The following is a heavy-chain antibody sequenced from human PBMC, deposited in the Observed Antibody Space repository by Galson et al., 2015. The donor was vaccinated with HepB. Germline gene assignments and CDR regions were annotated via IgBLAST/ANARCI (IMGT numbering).Heavy chain of an antibody. J-gene: IGHJ4*02. CDR1: GFTFSSYA. CDR2: ISYDESNK. Sequence: LRLSCAASGFTFSSYAMHWVRQAPGKGLEWVAVISYDESNKYYTDSVKGRFTISRDNSKNTLYLQMSSLRAEDTAVYYCARDLEGITIYGVATSDYWGQGTLVTVSS. D-gene: IGHD3-3*01. V-gene: IGHV3-30*04. CDR3: ARDLEGITIYGVATSDY.